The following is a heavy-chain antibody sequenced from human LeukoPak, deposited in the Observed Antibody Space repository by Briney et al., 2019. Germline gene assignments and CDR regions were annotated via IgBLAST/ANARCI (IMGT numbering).Heavy chain of an antibody. CDR3: AKWNQDDSSGSYYFDY. CDR2: ISYDGSNK. V-gene: IGHV3-30-3*02. J-gene: IGHJ4*02. D-gene: IGHD3-22*01. Sequence: PGGSLRLSCAASGFTFSSYAMHWVRQAPGKGLEWVAVISYDGSNKYYADSVKGRFTISRDNSKNTLYLQMNSLRAEDTAVYYYAKWNQDDSSGSYYFDYWGQGTLVTVSS. CDR1: GFTFSSYA.